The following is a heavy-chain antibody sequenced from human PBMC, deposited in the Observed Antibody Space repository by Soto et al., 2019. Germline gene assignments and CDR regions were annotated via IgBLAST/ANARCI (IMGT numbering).Heavy chain of an antibody. J-gene: IGHJ5*02. D-gene: IGHD3-10*01. CDR3: ARDRSEVVRGFFRKARFDP. CDR1: GGSISSGGYY. V-gene: IGHV4-31*03. Sequence: QVQLQESGPGLVKPSQTLSLTCTVSGGSISSGGYYWSWIRQHPGKGMEWIGYIYYSGSTYYNPFLKSRVTISVDTSKNKFSLKLSSVTAADTAVYYCARDRSEVVRGFFRKARFDPWGQGTLVTVSS. CDR2: IYYSGST.